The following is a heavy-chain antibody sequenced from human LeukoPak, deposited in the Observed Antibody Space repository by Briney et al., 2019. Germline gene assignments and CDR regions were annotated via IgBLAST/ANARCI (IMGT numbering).Heavy chain of an antibody. CDR3: ASDTPGYCSTTSCYGFDY. V-gene: IGHV3-21*06. D-gene: IGHD2-2*01. J-gene: IGHJ4*02. Sequence: GGSLRLSCAASGFTFSTYSMNWVGQAPGKGLDGVSSMSRSSSYIYYADSVKGRFTISRDNATNSLYLKMNSLSAADTAVYYCASDTPGYCSTTSCYGFDYWGQGALVTVSS. CDR1: GFTFSTYS. CDR2: MSRSSSYI.